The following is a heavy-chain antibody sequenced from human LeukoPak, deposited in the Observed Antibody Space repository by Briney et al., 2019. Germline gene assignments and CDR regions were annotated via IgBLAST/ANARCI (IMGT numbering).Heavy chain of an antibody. CDR3: AKDHLFDY. V-gene: IGHV3-23*01. J-gene: IGHJ4*02. CDR2: ISGSDGST. CDR1: GFTFSNYA. Sequence: DPGGSLRLSCTASGFTFSNYAMSWVRQAPGKGLEWVSTISGSDGSTYYADSVKGRFTISRDNSKNTLYLQMNSLRVEDTAIYYCAKDHLFDYWGQGTLVTVSS.